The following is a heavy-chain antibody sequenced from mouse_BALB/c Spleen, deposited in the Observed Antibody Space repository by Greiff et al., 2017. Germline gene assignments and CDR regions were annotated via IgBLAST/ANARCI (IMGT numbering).Heavy chain of an antibody. CDR2: IYPGDGDT. D-gene: IGHD2-2*01. Sequence: VQLQQSGAELVRPGSSVKISCKASGYAFSSCWMNWVKQRPGQGLEWIGQIYPGDGDTNYNGKFKGKATLTADKSSSTAYMQLSSLTSEDSAVYFCARGGYGFDYWGQGTTLTVSS. J-gene: IGHJ2*01. CDR1: GYAFSSCW. V-gene: IGHV1-80*01. CDR3: ARGGYGFDY.